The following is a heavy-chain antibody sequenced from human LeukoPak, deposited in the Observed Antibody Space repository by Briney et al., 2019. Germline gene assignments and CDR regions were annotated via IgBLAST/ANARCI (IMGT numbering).Heavy chain of an antibody. V-gene: IGHV3-21*01. CDR3: ARVMHSSSWYESGDY. J-gene: IGHJ4*02. Sequence: PGRSLRLSCAASGFTFSSYSMNWVRQAPGKGLEWVSSISSSSSYTYYADSVKGRFTISRDNAKNSLYLQMNSLRAEDTAVYYCARVMHSSSWYESGDYWGQGTLVTVPS. D-gene: IGHD6-13*01. CDR1: GFTFSSYS. CDR2: ISSSSSYT.